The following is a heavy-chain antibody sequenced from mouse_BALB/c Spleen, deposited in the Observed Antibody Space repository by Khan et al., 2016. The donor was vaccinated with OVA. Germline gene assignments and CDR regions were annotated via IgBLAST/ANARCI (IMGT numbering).Heavy chain of an antibody. Sequence: VQLQQPGAELVKPGASVKLSCTASGFNIKDTYMHWVKQRPEQGLEWIGRIDPANGNTKYDPKFQGKATITADTSSNTAYLQLSSLTSEDTAVYYCARGFYGNLFAYWGQGTLVTVSA. J-gene: IGHJ3*01. CDR1: GFNIKDTY. V-gene: IGHV14-3*02. D-gene: IGHD2-1*01. CDR3: ARGFYGNLFAY. CDR2: IDPANGNT.